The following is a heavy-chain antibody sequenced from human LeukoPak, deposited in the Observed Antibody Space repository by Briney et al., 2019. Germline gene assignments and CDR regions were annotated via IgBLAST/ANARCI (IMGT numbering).Heavy chain of an antibody. CDR1: GVTFSSYG. CDR2: ISGSGGST. J-gene: IGHJ6*03. Sequence: GGSLRLSCAASGVTFSSYGMSWVRQAPGKGLEWVSAISGSGGSTYYADSVKGRFTISRDNSKNTLYFQMNSLRAEDTAVYYCAKYSGYSIYYYYMDVWGKGTTVTISS. D-gene: IGHD5-18*01. V-gene: IGHV3-23*01. CDR3: AKYSGYSIYYYYMDV.